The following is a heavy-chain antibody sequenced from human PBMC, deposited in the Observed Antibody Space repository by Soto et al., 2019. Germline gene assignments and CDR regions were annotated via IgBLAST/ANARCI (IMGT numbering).Heavy chain of an antibody. CDR3: AREPNCKTSSCHKWFDP. J-gene: IGHJ5*02. CDR1: GGTFNTHS. V-gene: IGHV1-69*01. Sequence: QVKLVQSGAEVQKPGSSVKVSCKVSGGTFNTHSFNWVRQAPGQGLEWMGGIIPMFDSTVYSQRFQGRVTITAAESTRTVYMELSSLRSEDTALYYCAREPNCKTSSCHKWFDPWGQGTLVPVSS. CDR2: IIPMFDST. D-gene: IGHD2-2*01.